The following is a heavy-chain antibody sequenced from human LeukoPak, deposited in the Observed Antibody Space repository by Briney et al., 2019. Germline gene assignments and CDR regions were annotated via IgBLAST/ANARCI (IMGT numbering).Heavy chain of an antibody. V-gene: IGHV3-72*01. CDR3: ARGVRSTGSHWDFDY. J-gene: IGHJ4*02. Sequence: PGGSLRLPCAASGFTFSDHYMDWVRQAPGKGLEWVGRTRNKANSYTTEYAASVKGRFTVLRDDSKNSLYLQMNSLKTEDTAVYFCARGVRSTGSHWDFDYWGQGTLVTVSS. CDR2: TRNKANSYTT. CDR1: GFTFSDHY. D-gene: IGHD1-26*01.